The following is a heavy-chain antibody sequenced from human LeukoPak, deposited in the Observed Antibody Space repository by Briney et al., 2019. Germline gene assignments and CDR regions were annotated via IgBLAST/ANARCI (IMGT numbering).Heavy chain of an antibody. Sequence: SETLSLTCTVSGGSISSYYWSWIRQPPGKGLEWIGYIYYSGSTNYNPSLKSRVAISVDTSKNQFSLKLSSVTAADTAVYYCARRGTYDWFDPWGQGTLVTVSS. CDR2: IYYSGST. D-gene: IGHD4-17*01. CDR1: GGSISSYY. J-gene: IGHJ5*02. CDR3: ARRGTYDWFDP. V-gene: IGHV4-59*01.